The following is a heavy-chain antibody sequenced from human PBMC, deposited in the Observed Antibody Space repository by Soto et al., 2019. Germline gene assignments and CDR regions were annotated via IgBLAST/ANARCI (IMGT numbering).Heavy chain of an antibody. CDR2: MNPNSGNT. D-gene: IGHD6-13*01. V-gene: IGHV1-8*01. CDR1: GYTFTSYD. J-gene: IGHJ3*02. CDR3: ARPPYSSSWDEGDDAFDI. Sequence: QVQLVQSGAEVKKPGASVKVSCKASGYTFTSYDINWVRQATGQGLEGMGWMNPNSGNTGYAQKFQGRVTMTRNTSISTAYMELSSLRSEDTAVYYCARPPYSSSWDEGDDAFDIWGQGTMVTVSS.